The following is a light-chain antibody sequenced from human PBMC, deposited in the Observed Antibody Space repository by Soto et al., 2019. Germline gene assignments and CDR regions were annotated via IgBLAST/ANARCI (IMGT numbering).Light chain of an antibody. Sequence: EIVLTQSPGTLSLSPGERATLSCRASRSLSSSYVVWYQQKPGQAPRLLIYAASRRATGIPDRFSGSGSATEYTLTISRLEPQDFAVYYCQQQGTFGQGTKLEFK. CDR2: AAS. V-gene: IGKV3-20*01. CDR3: QQQGT. CDR1: RSLSSSY. J-gene: IGKJ2*01.